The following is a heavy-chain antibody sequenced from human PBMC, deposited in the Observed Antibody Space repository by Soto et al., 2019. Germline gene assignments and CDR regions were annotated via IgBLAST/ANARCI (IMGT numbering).Heavy chain of an antibody. CDR3: TTTKGRLEPPTNDF. J-gene: IGHJ4*02. CDR2: IKSDANGGAI. Sequence: EVQLVESGGGLVKPGGSLRLSCAGSGFTFSNAWMSWVRRAPGKGREWVGRIKSDANGGAIDYAAAVKGRFTISRDDSKNTLFLQMNNLRAEDTAVYSCTTTKGRLEPPTNDFWGQGTPVIVSS. CDR1: GFTFSNAW. D-gene: IGHD2-8*01. V-gene: IGHV3-15*01.